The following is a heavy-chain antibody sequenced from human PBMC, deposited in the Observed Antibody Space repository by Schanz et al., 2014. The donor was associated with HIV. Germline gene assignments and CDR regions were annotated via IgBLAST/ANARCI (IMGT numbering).Heavy chain of an antibody. Sequence: QVQLRESGPGLVKPSETLSLTCTVSGDSISSSYWIWIRQPPGKGLEWIGYTHYRGSTNYNPSLKSRGSKSVDTSKNQFSLKLSSVTAADTAVYYCARGQFGELFYGMDVWGRGTTVIVSS. CDR2: THYRGST. D-gene: IGHD3-10*01. J-gene: IGHJ6*02. CDR3: ARGQFGELFYGMDV. V-gene: IGHV4-59*01. CDR1: GDSISSSY.